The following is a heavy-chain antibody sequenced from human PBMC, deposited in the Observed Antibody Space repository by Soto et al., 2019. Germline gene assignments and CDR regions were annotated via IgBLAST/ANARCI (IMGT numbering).Heavy chain of an antibody. V-gene: IGHV2-5*02. CDR2: LYWDDDQ. CDR1: GFSRSTSGVG. CDR3: AHRVRYGGTRRPSNWFDP. J-gene: IGHJ5*02. Sequence: QITLKESGPTLVKPTQTLTLTCTLSGFSRSTSGVGVGWIRQPPGKALEWLALLYWDDDQRYCPSPNSRLTLTKDTSKHRAVLTMTNIDPVDTATDYCAHRVRYGGTRRPSNWFDPWGQGTLVTVSA. D-gene: IGHD4-17*01.